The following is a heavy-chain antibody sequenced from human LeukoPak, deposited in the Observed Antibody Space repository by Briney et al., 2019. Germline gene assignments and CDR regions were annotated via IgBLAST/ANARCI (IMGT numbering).Heavy chain of an antibody. J-gene: IGHJ4*02. V-gene: IGHV7-4-1*02. CDR1: GYTFTSYA. Sequence: ASVKVSCKASGYTFTSYAMSWVRQAPGQGLEWMGWINTNTGNPTYAQGFTGRFVFSLDTSVSTAYLQISSLKAEDTAVYYCARVSCTNGVCYHRLDYWGQGTLVTVSS. D-gene: IGHD2-8*01. CDR3: ARVSCTNGVCYHRLDY. CDR2: INTNTGNP.